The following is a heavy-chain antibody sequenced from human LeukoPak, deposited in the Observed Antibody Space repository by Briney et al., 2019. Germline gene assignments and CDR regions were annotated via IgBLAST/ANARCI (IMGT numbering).Heavy chain of an antibody. V-gene: IGHV3-21*01. J-gene: IGHJ3*02. CDR2: ISSSSSYI. CDR3: ARDASYSRFLEWPRKEDAFDI. CDR1: GFTFSSYS. Sequence: PGRSLRLSCAASGFTFSSYSMNWVRQAPGKGLEWVSSISSSSSYIYYADSVKGRFTISRDNAKNSLYLQMNSLRAEDTAVYYCARDASYSRFLEWPRKEDAFDIWGQGTMVTVSS. D-gene: IGHD3-3*01.